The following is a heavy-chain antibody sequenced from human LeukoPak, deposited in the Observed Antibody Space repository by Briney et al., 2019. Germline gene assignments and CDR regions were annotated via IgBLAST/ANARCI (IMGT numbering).Heavy chain of an antibody. CDR3: ARTGYCSSTSCSAGFDP. D-gene: IGHD2-2*01. J-gene: IGHJ5*02. CDR2: LSGGGGST. Sequence: GGSLNLSCAASGFTFSSYAMSCVRPAPGKGLDWVSGLSGGGGSTYYADSVKGRFTISRDNSKNTLYLQMNSLRAEDAAVYYCARTGYCSSTSCSAGFDPWGQGTLVTVSS. V-gene: IGHV3-23*01. CDR1: GFTFSSYA.